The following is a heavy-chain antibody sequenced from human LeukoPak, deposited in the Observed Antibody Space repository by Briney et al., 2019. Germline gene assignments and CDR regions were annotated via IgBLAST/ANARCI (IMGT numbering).Heavy chain of an antibody. J-gene: IGHJ4*02. CDR1: GGTFRNYV. D-gene: IGHD4-23*01. V-gene: IGHV1-69*06. CDR2: IIPIFGTA. CDR3: ARVRSTVVTAYYFDY. Sequence: SVKVSCKASGGTFRNYVISWVRQAPGQGLEWMGGIIPIFGTANYAQKFQGRVTITADKSTSTAYMELSSLRSEDTAVYYCARVRSTVVTAYYFDYWGQGTLVTVSS.